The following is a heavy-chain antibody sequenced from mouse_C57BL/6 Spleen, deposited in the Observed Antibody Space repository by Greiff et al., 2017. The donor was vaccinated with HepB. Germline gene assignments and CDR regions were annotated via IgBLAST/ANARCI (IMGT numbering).Heavy chain of an antibody. CDR1: GFTFSDYG. J-gene: IGHJ4*01. Sequence: EVKLMESGGGLVKPGGSLKLSCAASGFTFSDYGMHWVRQAPEKGLVWVAYISSGSSTIYYADTVKGRFTISRDNAKNTLCLQMPSLRSEDTAMYYGASADSKVYAMDYWGQGTSVTVSS. V-gene: IGHV5-17*01. D-gene: IGHD2-5*01. CDR2: ISSGSSTI. CDR3: ASADSKVYAMDY.